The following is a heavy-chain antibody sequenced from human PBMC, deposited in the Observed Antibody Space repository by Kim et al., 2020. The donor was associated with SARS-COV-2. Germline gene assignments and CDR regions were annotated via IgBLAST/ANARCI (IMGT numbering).Heavy chain of an antibody. D-gene: IGHD5-12*01. J-gene: IGHJ5*02. V-gene: IGHV1-2*02. CDR1: GYTFTGYY. Sequence: ASVKVSCKASGYTFTGYYLHWVRQAPGQGLEWMGWINPNSGDTDFAQKFQGRVTLTRDTSISTVYMELSRLRSDDTAVFYCARDRGYVVPFGYLDLWGQGTLVTVSS. CDR2: INPNSGDT. CDR3: ARDRGYVVPFGYLDL.